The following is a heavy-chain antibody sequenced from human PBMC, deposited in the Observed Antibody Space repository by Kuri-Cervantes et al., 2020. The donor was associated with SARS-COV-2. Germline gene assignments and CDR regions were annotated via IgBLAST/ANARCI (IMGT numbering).Heavy chain of an antibody. D-gene: IGHD6-19*01. J-gene: IGHJ6*02. V-gene: IGHV4-34*01. CDR3: ARGGRIAVAGILLPLYYYGMDV. CDR1: GGSFSGYY. Sequence: SETPSLTCAVYGGSFSGYYWSWIRQPPGKGLEWIGEINHSGSTNYNPSLKSRVTISADTSKNQFSLKLSSVTAADTAVYYCARGGRIAVAGILLPLYYYGMDVWGQGTTVTVSS. CDR2: INHSGST.